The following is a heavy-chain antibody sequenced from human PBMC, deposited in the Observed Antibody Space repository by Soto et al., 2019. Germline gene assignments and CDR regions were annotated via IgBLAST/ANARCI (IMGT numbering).Heavy chain of an antibody. Sequence: PGGSLRISCSAPLFSFNSFCMICFRVPPGKGLGWVANIKQDGSETHYVDSVKGRFTISRDNAKNSLYLQMNSLRAEDTAMYYCARDFSSGWPRPFDYWGQGTLVTVSS. CDR3: ARDFSSGWPRPFDY. CDR2: IKQDGSET. J-gene: IGHJ4*02. CDR1: LFSFNSFC. D-gene: IGHD6-19*01. V-gene: IGHV3-7*01.